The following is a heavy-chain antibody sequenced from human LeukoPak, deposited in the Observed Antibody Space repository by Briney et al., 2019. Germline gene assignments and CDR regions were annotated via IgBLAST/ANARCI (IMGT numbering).Heavy chain of an antibody. Sequence: PGGSLRLSCAASGFTFSSYAMHWVRQAPGKGLEWVAVISYDGSNKYYADSVKGRFTISRDNSKNTLYVQMNSLRAEDTAVYYCARETTTETTNYGDRGPLITASS. D-gene: IGHD4-17*01. J-gene: IGHJ4*02. V-gene: IGHV3-30-3*01. CDR3: ARETTTETTNY. CDR1: GFTFSSYA. CDR2: ISYDGSNK.